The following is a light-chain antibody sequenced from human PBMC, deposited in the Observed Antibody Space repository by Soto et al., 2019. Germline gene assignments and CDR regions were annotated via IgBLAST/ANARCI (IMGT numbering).Light chain of an antibody. Sequence: VMTQSPGTLSLSPGDSATLSCRAGQGVTTNFAWYQQKSGQSPRLLIYDVSSRATGVPARFSGSGSGTEFTLTISSLQSEDLAVYYCQQYNNWPPWTCGQGTKVDIK. V-gene: IGKV3-15*01. CDR3: QQYNNWPPWT. CDR1: QGVTTN. CDR2: DVS. J-gene: IGKJ1*01.